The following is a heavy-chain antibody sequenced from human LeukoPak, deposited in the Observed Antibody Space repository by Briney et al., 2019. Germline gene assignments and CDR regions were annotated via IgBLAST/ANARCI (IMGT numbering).Heavy chain of an antibody. V-gene: IGHV3-23*01. CDR3: ARVTYYYGSGPASNWFDP. CDR1: GFTFSSYG. J-gene: IGHJ5*02. D-gene: IGHD3-10*01. CDR2: ISGSGGST. Sequence: PGGSLRLSCAASGFTFSSYGMSWVRQAPGKGLEWVSAISGSGGSTYYADSVKGRFTISRDNSKNTLYLQMNSLRAEDTAVYYCARVTYYYGSGPASNWFDPWGQGTLVTVSS.